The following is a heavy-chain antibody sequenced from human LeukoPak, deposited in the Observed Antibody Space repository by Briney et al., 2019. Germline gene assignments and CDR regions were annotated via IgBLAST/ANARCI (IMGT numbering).Heavy chain of an antibody. Sequence: GGSLRLSCEASGFSLSSYEMNWVRQAPGKGLEWVSSITSSSDRYYADSVKGRFTVSRDNAKNSLYLHLNNLRPEDTAVYYCARDSYAFVWESYRGYYFDYWGQGTLLTVSS. CDR3: ARDSYAFVWESYRGYYFDY. V-gene: IGHV3-69-1*01. D-gene: IGHD3-16*02. J-gene: IGHJ4*02. CDR2: ITSSSDR. CDR1: GFSLSSYE.